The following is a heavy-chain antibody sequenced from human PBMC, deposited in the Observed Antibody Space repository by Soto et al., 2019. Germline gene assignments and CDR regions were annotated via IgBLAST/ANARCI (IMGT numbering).Heavy chain of an antibody. D-gene: IGHD5-18*01. CDR1: GYTFTSYG. V-gene: IGHV1-18*01. CDR2: ISAYNGNT. Sequence: QVQLVQSGAEVKKPGASVKVSCKASGYTFTSYGISWVRQAPGQGLEWMGWISAYNGNTNYAQKLQGRVTMTTDTSMSTAYMELRSLRSDDTAVYYCARDSVDRWGERGYSYHLIDYWGQGTLVTVSS. CDR3: ARDSVDRWGERGYSYHLIDY. J-gene: IGHJ4*02.